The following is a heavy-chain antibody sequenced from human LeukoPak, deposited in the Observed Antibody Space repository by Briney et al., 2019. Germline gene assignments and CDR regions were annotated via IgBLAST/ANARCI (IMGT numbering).Heavy chain of an antibody. V-gene: IGHV3-21*01. CDR2: ISSSSSYI. Sequence: GGSLRLSCAASGFTFSSYTMNWVRQAPGKGLEWVSSISSSSSYIYYADSLKGRFTISRDNAKNTLYLQMNSLRAEDTAVYYCARDLYSSSWYFWFDPWGQGTLVTVSS. J-gene: IGHJ5*02. D-gene: IGHD6-13*01. CDR3: ARDLYSSSWYFWFDP. CDR1: GFTFSSYT.